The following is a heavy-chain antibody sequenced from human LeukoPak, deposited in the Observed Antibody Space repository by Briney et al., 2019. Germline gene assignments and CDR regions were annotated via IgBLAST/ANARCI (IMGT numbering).Heavy chain of an antibody. J-gene: IGHJ4*02. Sequence: ASVNVSCKASGYKFINYGINWVRQAPGQGLEWMGWINAYLRQTTYAQKFQDRVTMTTDTSTSTAYMELMSLTSDDTAVYYCARDLSSGWNDYWGQGTLVTVSS. CDR1: GYKFINYG. D-gene: IGHD6-19*01. CDR2: INAYLRQT. CDR3: ARDLSSGWNDY. V-gene: IGHV1-18*01.